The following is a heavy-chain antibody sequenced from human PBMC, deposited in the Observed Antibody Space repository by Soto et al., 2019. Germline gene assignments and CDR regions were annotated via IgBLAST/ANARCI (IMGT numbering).Heavy chain of an antibody. Sequence: QVQLQESGPVLVKPSQTLSLTCSISGASISIDDYYWSLFRQPPGKVLEWIGYISYSGSTYYNPSLKSRITISVDTSKTQFSLILSSVTAADTAVFYCAREVNNYYGMDVWGQGTTFTVSS. CDR1: GASISIDDYY. CDR3: AREVNNYYGMDV. J-gene: IGHJ6*02. CDR2: ISYSGST. V-gene: IGHV4-30-4*01.